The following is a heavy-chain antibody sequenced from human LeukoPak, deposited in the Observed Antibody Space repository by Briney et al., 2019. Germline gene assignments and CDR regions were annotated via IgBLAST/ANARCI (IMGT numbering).Heavy chain of an antibody. D-gene: IGHD2-2*02. Sequence: GGSLRLSCEASGFTFSSYALTWVRQAPGKGLEWVSSISGSSGSTYYADSVKGRFTISRDNSKKTLYLQMNSLRAEDAAVYYCAKEIYCSSTSCYTGDYWGQGTLVTGSS. CDR2: ISGSSGST. J-gene: IGHJ4*02. CDR3: AKEIYCSSTSCYTGDY. V-gene: IGHV3-23*01. CDR1: GFTFSSYA.